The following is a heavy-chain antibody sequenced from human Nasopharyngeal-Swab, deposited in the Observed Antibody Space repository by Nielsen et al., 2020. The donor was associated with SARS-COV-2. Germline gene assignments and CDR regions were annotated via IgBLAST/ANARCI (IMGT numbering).Heavy chain of an antibody. CDR1: GFIFDDYT. CDR3: AKEYCSSASCYDYYDYYGMDV. V-gene: IGHV3-43*01. J-gene: IGHJ6*02. D-gene: IGHD2-2*01. CDR2: ISWDGTRT. Sequence: GESLKISCAASGFIFDDYTMHWVRQAPGKGLEWVSLISWDGTRTYYADSVKGRFTISRDNRKKSLYLQMNSLRPEDTALYYCAKEYCSSASCYDYYDYYGMDVWGQGTTVTVSS.